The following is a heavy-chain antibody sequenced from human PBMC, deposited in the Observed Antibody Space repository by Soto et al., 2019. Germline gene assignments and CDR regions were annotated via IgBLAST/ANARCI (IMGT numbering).Heavy chain of an antibody. CDR1: GGSVSSGSYY. D-gene: IGHD6-19*01. CDR2: IYYSGST. J-gene: IGHJ6*02. CDR3: ARDSSGYYYYGMDV. Sequence: QVQLQESGPGLVKPSETLSLTCTVSGGSVSSGSYYWSWIRQPPGKGLEWIGYIYYSGSTNYNPSLKSRVTLSVDTSKNQFSLKLSSVTAADTAVYYCARDSSGYYYYGMDVWGQGTTVTVSS. V-gene: IGHV4-61*01.